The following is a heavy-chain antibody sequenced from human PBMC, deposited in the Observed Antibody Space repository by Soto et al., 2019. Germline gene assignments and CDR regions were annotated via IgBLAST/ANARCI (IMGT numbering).Heavy chain of an antibody. CDR2: INPSGGGT. J-gene: IGHJ6*02. CDR3: AREGGSSSSVDYYYYGMDV. Sequence: ASVKVSCKASGYTFTSYYMHWVRQAPGQGLEWMGIINPSGGGTSYAQKFQGRVTMTRDTSTSTVYMELSSLRSEDTAVYYCAREGGSSSSVDYYYYGMDVWGQGTTVTVSS. V-gene: IGHV1-46*01. CDR1: GYTFTSYY. D-gene: IGHD6-6*01.